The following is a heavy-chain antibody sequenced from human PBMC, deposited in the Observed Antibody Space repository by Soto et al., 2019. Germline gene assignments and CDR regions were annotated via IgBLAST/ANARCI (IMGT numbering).Heavy chain of an antibody. CDR1: GGSISSYY. V-gene: IGHV4-59*01. J-gene: IGHJ4*02. Sequence: QVQLQESGPGLVKPSETLSLTCTVSGGSISSYYWSWIRQPPGKGLEWIAYIYYTGSTNYNPSPTSRVTLSAATSKKQFSLKLSSVTAADTAMYYCARVDISGSYFAYWGQGTLVTVSS. CDR2: IYYTGST. D-gene: IGHD3-22*01. CDR3: ARVDISGSYFAY.